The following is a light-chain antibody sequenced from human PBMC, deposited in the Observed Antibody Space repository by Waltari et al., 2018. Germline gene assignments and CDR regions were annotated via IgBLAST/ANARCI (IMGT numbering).Light chain of an antibody. CDR2: GAS. Sequence: CRSSQSVRRALAWYQQNPGHATRLLIYGASNRATGIPDRFSGSGSGTDFSLIISRLEPEDFAVYYCQHYVSLPVTFGQGTKVEIK. V-gene: IGKV3-20*01. J-gene: IGKJ1*01. CDR1: QSVRRA. CDR3: QHYVSLPVT.